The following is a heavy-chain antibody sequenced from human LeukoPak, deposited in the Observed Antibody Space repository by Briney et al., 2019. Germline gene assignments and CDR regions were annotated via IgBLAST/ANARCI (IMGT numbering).Heavy chain of an antibody. Sequence: SETLSLTCAVYGGSFSGYYWSWIRQPPGKGLEWIGEINHSGSTNYNPSLKSRVTISVDTSKNEFSLKLSSVTAADTAVYYCARGDDSSGYYYVLFDYWGQGTLVTVSS. D-gene: IGHD3-22*01. CDR3: ARGDDSSGYYYVLFDY. CDR1: GGSFSGYY. J-gene: IGHJ4*02. V-gene: IGHV4-34*01. CDR2: INHSGST.